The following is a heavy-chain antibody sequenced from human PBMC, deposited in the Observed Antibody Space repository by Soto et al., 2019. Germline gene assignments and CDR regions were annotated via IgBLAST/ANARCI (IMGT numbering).Heavy chain of an antibody. V-gene: IGHV1-18*01. J-gene: IGHJ4*02. CDR2: ISAYNGIP. Sequence: QVQLVQSGAEVKKPGASVKVSCKDSGYTFTNFGISWVRQAPGQGLEWMGWISAYNGIPNYAQNSKGRVTMTTDTTTSTAYMELRSLRSDDTAVYYCARGGTPIVYWGQGTLVTVSS. D-gene: IGHD3-16*01. CDR1: GYTFTNFG. CDR3: ARGGTPIVY.